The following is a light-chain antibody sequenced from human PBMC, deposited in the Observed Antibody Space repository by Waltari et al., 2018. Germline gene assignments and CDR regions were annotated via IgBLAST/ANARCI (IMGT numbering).Light chain of an antibody. CDR3: QQGKSFPIT. J-gene: IGKJ3*01. CDR2: GTS. Sequence: TVRAGQDIGNRLAWYQQKPGKAPNLLIYGTSSLQTGVPSRFSGSGSGTEFTLTISSLQPEDFGTYYCQQGKSFPITFGPGTKVEIK. CDR1: QDIGNR. V-gene: IGKV1-12*01.